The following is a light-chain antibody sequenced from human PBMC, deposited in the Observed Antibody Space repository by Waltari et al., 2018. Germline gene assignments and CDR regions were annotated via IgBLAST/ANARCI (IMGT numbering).Light chain of an antibody. V-gene: IGKV3-20*01. CDR3: HQYGNSPYT. Sequence: EIVLTQSPETLSLSLGERATLSCRASQLVGSGYLAWYKQIPGQSPRLLIYGASIRATGVPNMLTGSVSATDFTLTINSLEPDDFAMYYCHQYGNSPYTFGQGTNLQIK. J-gene: IGKJ2*01. CDR1: QLVGSGY. CDR2: GAS.